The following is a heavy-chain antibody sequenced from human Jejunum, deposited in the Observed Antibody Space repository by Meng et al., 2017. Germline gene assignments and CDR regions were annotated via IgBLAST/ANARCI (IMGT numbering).Heavy chain of an antibody. CDR3: TGGPDSAKSGY. D-gene: IGHD1-14*01. Sequence: RLQPSGPGLVRASVTLSLTCTVSGVSVNSGFYYWNWVRQPPGKGLEFIGSFHHSGSAHYNASLEGRVTMSLDTSKNQFSLRLTSVTAADSALYYCTGGPDSAKSGYWGQGTLVTVSS. CDR1: GVSVNSGFYY. J-gene: IGHJ4*02. V-gene: IGHV4-61*01. CDR2: FHHSGSA.